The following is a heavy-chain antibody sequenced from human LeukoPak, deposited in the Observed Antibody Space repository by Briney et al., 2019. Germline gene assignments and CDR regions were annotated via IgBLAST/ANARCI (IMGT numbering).Heavy chain of an antibody. CDR3: ASLTDIEAGAVRY. J-gene: IGHJ4*02. V-gene: IGHV3-74*01. Sequence: GGSLRLSCAASGFTFSRYWMHWVRQAPGKGLVWVSRINSDGSRTSHADSVKGRFTISRDNAKNTLWLQMNSLGADDTAVYYCASLTDIEAGAVRYWGQGSLVTVSS. CDR2: INSDGSRT. D-gene: IGHD1-26*01. CDR1: GFTFSRYW.